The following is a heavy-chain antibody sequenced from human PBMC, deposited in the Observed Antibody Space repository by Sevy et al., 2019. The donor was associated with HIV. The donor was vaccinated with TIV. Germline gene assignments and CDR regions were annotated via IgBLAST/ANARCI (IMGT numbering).Heavy chain of an antibody. V-gene: IGHV3-7*01. CDR3: AKSYFGSGTSYGMDL. CDR1: GFTFRNFW. D-gene: IGHD3-10*01. CDR2: IRQDGSEK. Sequence: GGSLRLSCAVSGFTFRNFWMSWVRQAPGKGLEWVANIRQDGSEKYYVDSVRGRFTISRDNAKNSLFLRLISLGADDTAIYYCAKSYFGSGTSYGMDLWGRGSTVTVSS. J-gene: IGHJ6*02.